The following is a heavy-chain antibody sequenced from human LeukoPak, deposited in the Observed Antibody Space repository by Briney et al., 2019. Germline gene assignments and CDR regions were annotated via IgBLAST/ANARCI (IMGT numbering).Heavy chain of an antibody. CDR3: AKVKGWLPPTSADY. Sequence: PGGSLRLSCVASGFTFSSNAMSWVRQAPGMGPDWVSSITFSGSSTDYADSVKGRFTISRDNSKNTLYLQMSSLRVEDTAVYYCAKVKGWLPPTSADYWGQGTLVTVSS. V-gene: IGHV3-23*01. CDR2: ITFSGSST. J-gene: IGHJ4*02. CDR1: GFTFSSNA. D-gene: IGHD3-10*01.